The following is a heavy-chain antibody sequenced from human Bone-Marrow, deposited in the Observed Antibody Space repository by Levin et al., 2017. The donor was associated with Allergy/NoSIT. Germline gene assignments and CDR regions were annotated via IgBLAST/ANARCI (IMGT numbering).Heavy chain of an antibody. Sequence: GGSLRLSCKAFGGTLSRNALSWVRQAPGQGLEWMGGIIPMFRTPTYAQQFQGRVTITADESTNTAYMELSGLRSQDTAVYYCARDGSRKGSWPYDAFDFWGQGTMVTVSS. V-gene: IGHV1-69*01. CDR2: IIPMFRTP. CDR3: ARDGSRKGSWPYDAFDF. J-gene: IGHJ3*01. CDR1: GGTLSRNA. D-gene: IGHD6-13*01.